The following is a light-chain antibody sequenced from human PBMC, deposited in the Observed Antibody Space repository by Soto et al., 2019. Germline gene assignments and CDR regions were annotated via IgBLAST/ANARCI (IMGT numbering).Light chain of an antibody. CDR1: QSLLHSDGYNY. CDR2: LGY. Sequence: DIVMTQSPLSLPVTPGESASISCRSSQSLLHSDGYNYLDWYLQKPGQSPQLLIYLGYNRASGVPDRFSGSGSGTDFTLKISRVEAEDVGVYYCMQALQTPRTFGQGTKLEIK. J-gene: IGKJ2*01. V-gene: IGKV2-28*01. CDR3: MQALQTPRT.